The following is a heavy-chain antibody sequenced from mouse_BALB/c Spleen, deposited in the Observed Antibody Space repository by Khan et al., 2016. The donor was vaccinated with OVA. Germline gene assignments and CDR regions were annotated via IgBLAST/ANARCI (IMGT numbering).Heavy chain of an antibody. D-gene: IGHD1-1*01. CDR1: GHTFSRHS. CDR3: AGDSHYHVSGRALVY. J-gene: IGHJ4*01. CDR2: IIPPNGYT. Sequence: QVRLQQSVAELARPGAAVKLSCKAFGHTFSRHSMHWIIQRPAQGLEWSGNIIPPNGYTNHNQKFRDKATLTAEKSSSTAYLQLSSLTSTDSADYCCAGDSHYHVSGRALVYWGQGTSVTVS. V-gene: IGHV1-4*01.